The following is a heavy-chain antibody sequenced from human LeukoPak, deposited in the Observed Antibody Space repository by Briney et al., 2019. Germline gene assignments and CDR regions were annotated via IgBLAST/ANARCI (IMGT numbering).Heavy chain of an antibody. CDR1: GFTFSTYV. Sequence: PGGSLRLSCAASGFTFSTYVMQWVRQAPGKGLEYVSSISSNGDNTYYPNSVRGRFTISRDNSKNTLYLQMDSLRAEDMAMYYCARVAVAGTGRLDYWGQGTLVTVSS. D-gene: IGHD6-19*01. V-gene: IGHV3-64*01. CDR2: ISSNGDNT. CDR3: ARVAVAGTGRLDY. J-gene: IGHJ4*02.